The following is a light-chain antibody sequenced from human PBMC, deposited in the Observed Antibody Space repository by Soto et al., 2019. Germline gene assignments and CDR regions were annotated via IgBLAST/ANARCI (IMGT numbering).Light chain of an antibody. Sequence: IPLTQSPSSLSASVGDRVTITCRASPAIASFLAWYQQKPGTAPKLLIYGASTLQSGVPSRFSGSRSGTDYTLTIGSLQPEDFATYYCQQLNGSPWTFGQGTKVEIK. J-gene: IGKJ1*01. CDR1: PAIASF. CDR2: GAS. V-gene: IGKV1-9*01. CDR3: QQLNGSPWT.